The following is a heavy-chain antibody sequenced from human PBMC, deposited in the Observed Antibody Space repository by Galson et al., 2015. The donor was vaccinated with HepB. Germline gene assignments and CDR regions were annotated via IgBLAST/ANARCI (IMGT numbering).Heavy chain of an antibody. Sequence: SLRLSCAASGFTFDDYAMHWVRQVPGKGLEWVSGVSWNSGTIGYVDSVKGRFTISRDNAKNSLYLQMNSLRAEDTALYYCARGNGVPAYMDVWGKGTTATVSS. CDR2: VSWNSGTI. CDR1: GFTFDDYA. V-gene: IGHV3-9*01. D-gene: IGHD2-2*01. CDR3: ARGNGVPAYMDV. J-gene: IGHJ6*03.